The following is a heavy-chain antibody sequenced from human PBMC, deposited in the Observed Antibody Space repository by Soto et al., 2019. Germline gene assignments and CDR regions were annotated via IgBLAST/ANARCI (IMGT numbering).Heavy chain of an antibody. CDR2: ISGSDGST. V-gene: IGHV3-23*01. J-gene: IGHJ4*02. Sequence: GGSLRLSCAASGFTFSSYAMSWVRQAPGKGLEWVSAISGSDGSTHYADSVKGRFTISRDNSKDTLYLQMNTLRAEDTGVYYCTRDPTTSTVTDYWGQGTVVTVS. CDR1: GFTFSSYA. CDR3: TRDPTTSTVTDY. D-gene: IGHD5-12*01.